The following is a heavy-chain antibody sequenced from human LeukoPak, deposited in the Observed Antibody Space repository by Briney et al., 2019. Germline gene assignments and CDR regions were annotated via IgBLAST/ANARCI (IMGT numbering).Heavy chain of an antibody. CDR1: GGSFSGYY. D-gene: IGHD6-25*01. J-gene: IGHJ4*02. CDR2: INHSGST. CDR3: ARESRIAAAGHFDY. Sequence: SETLSLTCAVYGGSFSGYYWSWIRQPPGKGLEWIGEINHSGSTNYNPSLKSRVTISVDTSKNQFSLKLSSVTAADTAVYYCARESRIAAAGHFDYWGQGTLVTVSS. V-gene: IGHV4-34*01.